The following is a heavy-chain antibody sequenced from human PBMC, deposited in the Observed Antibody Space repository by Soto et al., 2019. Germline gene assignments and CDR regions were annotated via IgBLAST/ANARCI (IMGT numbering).Heavy chain of an antibody. Sequence: PGGSLRLSCAASGFTFSSYAMSWDRQAPGKGLEWVSAISGSGGSTYYADSVKGRFTISRDNSKNTLYLQMNSLRAEDTAVYYCAKATNYDSSGYYYYYYGMDVWGQGTTVTVSS. CDR2: ISGSGGST. V-gene: IGHV3-23*01. CDR1: GFTFSSYA. CDR3: AKATNYDSSGYYYYYYGMDV. J-gene: IGHJ6*02. D-gene: IGHD3-22*01.